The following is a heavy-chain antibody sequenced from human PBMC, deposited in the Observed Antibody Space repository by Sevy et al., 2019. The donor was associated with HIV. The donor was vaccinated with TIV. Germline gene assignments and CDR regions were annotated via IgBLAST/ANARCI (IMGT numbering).Heavy chain of an antibody. CDR2: ISSSGSTI. V-gene: IGHV3-11*01. CDR3: ARALPGIAVAGTLDY. D-gene: IGHD6-19*01. J-gene: IGHJ4*02. CDR1: GFTFSDYY. Sequence: GGSLRLSCAASGFTFSDYYMSWIRQAPGKGLEWVSYISSSGSTIYYADSVKGRFTISRDNAKNSLYLQMNSLRAEDTAVYYCARALPGIAVAGTLDYWGQRTLVTVSS.